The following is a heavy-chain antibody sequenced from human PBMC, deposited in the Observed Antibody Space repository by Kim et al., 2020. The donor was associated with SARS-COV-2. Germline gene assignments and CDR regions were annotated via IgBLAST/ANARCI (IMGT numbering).Heavy chain of an antibody. J-gene: IGHJ4*02. Sequence: GGSLRLFCAASGFTFTSYAVSWVRQAPGKGLEWVSAISASGASTYYADSVKGRFTISRDNSKNTLYMEMNSLRAEDTALYYCARRAGGGGAYFDSWGQGT. CDR3: ARRAGGGGAYFDS. CDR2: ISASGAST. V-gene: IGHV3-23*01. D-gene: IGHD1-26*01. CDR1: GFTFTSYA.